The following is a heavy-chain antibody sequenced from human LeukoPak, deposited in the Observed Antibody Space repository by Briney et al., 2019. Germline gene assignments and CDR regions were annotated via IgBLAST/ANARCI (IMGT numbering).Heavy chain of an antibody. CDR1: GFTFSSYG. CDR2: IWYDGSNK. CDR3: ARAGADSYGAFDI. D-gene: IGHD3-16*01. Sequence: PGGSLRLSCAASGFTFSSYGMHWVRQAPGKGLEWVAVIWYDGSNKYCADSVKGRFTISRDNSKNTLYLQMNSLRAEDTAVYYCARAGADSYGAFDIWGQGTMVTVSS. J-gene: IGHJ3*02. V-gene: IGHV3-33*01.